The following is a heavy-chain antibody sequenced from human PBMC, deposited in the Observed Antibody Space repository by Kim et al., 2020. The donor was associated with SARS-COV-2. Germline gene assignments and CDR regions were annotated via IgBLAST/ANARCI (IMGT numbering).Heavy chain of an antibody. CDR2: FDPEDGET. CDR3: ATAFAALTGVNAYYYYYGIDV. Sequence: ASVKVSCKVSGYTLTELSMHWVRQAPGKGLEWMGGFDPEDGETIYAQKFQGRVTMTEDTSTDTAYMELSSLRSEDTAGYYCATAFAALTGVNAYYYYYGIDVWGQGTTVTVSS. D-gene: IGHD3-9*01. V-gene: IGHV1-24*01. J-gene: IGHJ6*02. CDR1: GYTLTELS.